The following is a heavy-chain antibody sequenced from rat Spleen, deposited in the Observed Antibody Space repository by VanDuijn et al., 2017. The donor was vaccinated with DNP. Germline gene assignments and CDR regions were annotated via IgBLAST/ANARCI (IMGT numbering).Heavy chain of an antibody. CDR3: VREVKGVVA. D-gene: IGHD1-11*01. J-gene: IGHJ4*01. CDR1: GFNFNDYW. Sequence: EVKLVESGGGLVQPGRSLKLSCAASGFNFNDYWMGWVRQAPGKGLEWIGEINKDSRTIKYNPSLKDKFTVSRDNAQNTLYLQMSKLGSEETAFYYCVREVKGVVAWGQGASVTVSS. CDR2: INKDSRTI. V-gene: IGHV4-2*01.